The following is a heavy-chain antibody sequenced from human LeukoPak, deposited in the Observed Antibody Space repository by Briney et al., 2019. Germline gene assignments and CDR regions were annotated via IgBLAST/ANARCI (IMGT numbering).Heavy chain of an antibody. CDR3: AKGYCSSTSCYFHYYGMDV. J-gene: IGHJ6*02. CDR1: GFTFSSYA. D-gene: IGHD2-2*01. CDR2: ISGSGGFT. Sequence: GGSLRLSCAASGFTFSSYAMSWVRQAPGKGLEWVSAISGSGGFTYYADSVKGRFTISRDNSKNTLYLQMNSLRAEDTAVYYCAKGYCSSTSCYFHYYGMDVWGQGTPVTVSS. V-gene: IGHV3-23*01.